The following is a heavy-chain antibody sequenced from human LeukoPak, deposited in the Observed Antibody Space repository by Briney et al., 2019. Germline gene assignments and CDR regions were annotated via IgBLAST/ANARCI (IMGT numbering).Heavy chain of an antibody. D-gene: IGHD1-26*01. J-gene: IGHJ5*02. Sequence: GGSLRLSCAASGFTLRDYWMHWVRQAPGQGLVWVSRLGTDGTYTNYADTVTGRFTISRDNSTNTLYLQMDSLRSEDTSFYYCLRHPLSSGSLFDLLGQGALVTVSS. V-gene: IGHV3-74*01. CDR1: GFTLRDYW. CDR3: LRHPLSSGSLFDL. CDR2: LGTDGTYT.